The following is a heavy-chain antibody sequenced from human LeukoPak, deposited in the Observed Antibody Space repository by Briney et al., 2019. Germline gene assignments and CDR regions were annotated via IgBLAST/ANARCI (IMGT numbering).Heavy chain of an antibody. CDR1: GFTFSSYA. D-gene: IGHD6-13*01. V-gene: IGHV3-74*01. CDR2: INSDGSST. CDR3: AMGGGIAAD. J-gene: IGHJ4*02. Sequence: GGSLRLSCAASGFTFSSYAMSWVRQAPGKGLVWVSRINSDGSSTSYADSVKGRFTISRDNAKNTLYLQMNSLRAEDTAVYYCAMGGGIAADWGQGTLVTVSS.